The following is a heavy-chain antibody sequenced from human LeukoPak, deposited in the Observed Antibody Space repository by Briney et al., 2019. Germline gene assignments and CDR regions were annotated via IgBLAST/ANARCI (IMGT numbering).Heavy chain of an antibody. Sequence: GGSLRLSCAASGFTFSSYWMHWVRHAPGKGLVWVSRINTDGSSTSYADSVKGRFTISRDNAKNTLYLQMNSLRAEDTAVYYCAPSMTTVSPFDYWGQGTLVTVSS. CDR1: GFTFSSYW. J-gene: IGHJ4*02. CDR2: INTDGSST. D-gene: IGHD4-11*01. V-gene: IGHV3-74*01. CDR3: APSMTTVSPFDY.